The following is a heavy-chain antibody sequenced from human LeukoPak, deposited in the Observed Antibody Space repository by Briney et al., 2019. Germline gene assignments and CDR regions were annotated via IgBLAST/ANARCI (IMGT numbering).Heavy chain of an antibody. CDR3: ARLHYVLRFLEWLTYFDY. J-gene: IGHJ4*02. V-gene: IGHV4-38-2*01. D-gene: IGHD3-3*01. Sequence: SETLSLTCAVSGYSISSGYYWGWIRQPPGKGLEWIGSIYHSGSTYYNPSLKSRVTISVDTSKNQFSLKLSSVTAADTAGYYCARLHYVLRFLEWLTYFDYWGQGTLVTVSS. CDR1: GYSISSGYY. CDR2: IYHSGST.